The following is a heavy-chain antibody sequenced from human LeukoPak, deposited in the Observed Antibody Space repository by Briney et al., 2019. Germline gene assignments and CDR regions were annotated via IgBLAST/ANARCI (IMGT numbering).Heavy chain of an antibody. D-gene: IGHD1-7*01. CDR3: ARGRTGTTSTREGIVDFDY. J-gene: IGHJ4*02. CDR1: GGSISSGGYS. CDR2: IYHSGST. V-gene: IGHV4-30-2*01. Sequence: SQTLSLTCAVSGGSISSGGYSWSWIRQPPGKGLEWIGYIYHSGSTYYNPSLKSRVTISVDRSKNQFSLKLSSVTAADTAVYYCARGRTGTTSTREGIVDFDYWGQGTLVTVSS.